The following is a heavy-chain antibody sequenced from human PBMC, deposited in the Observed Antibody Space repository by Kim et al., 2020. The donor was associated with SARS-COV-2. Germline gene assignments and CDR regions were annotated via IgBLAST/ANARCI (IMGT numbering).Heavy chain of an antibody. D-gene: IGHD3-9*01. V-gene: IGHV3-15*01. CDR3: TTDYDILTGYYKQRSPQFDY. Sequence: GGSLRLSCAASGFTFSNAWMSWVRQAPGKGLEWVGRIKSKTDGGTTDYAAPVKGRFTISRDDSKNTLYLQMNSLKTEDTAVYYCTTDYDILTGYYKQRSPQFDYWGQGTLVTVSS. CDR1: GFTFSNAW. J-gene: IGHJ4*02. CDR2: IKSKTDGGTT.